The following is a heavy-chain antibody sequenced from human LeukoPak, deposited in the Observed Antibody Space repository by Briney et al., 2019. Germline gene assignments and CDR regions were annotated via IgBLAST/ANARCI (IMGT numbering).Heavy chain of an antibody. CDR1: GFAFSSQA. CDR3: AREGNDYYYDQ. D-gene: IGHD3-16*01. J-gene: IGHJ4*02. CDR2: ITGDCKYI. Sequence: PGGSLRLSCAASGFAFSSQAMGWARQAPGKGLEWVSSITGDCKYITYADSVKGRFTISRDNAKNSLYLQVASLRGDDTATYYCAREGNDYYYDQWGQGTLVTVSP. V-gene: IGHV3-21*01.